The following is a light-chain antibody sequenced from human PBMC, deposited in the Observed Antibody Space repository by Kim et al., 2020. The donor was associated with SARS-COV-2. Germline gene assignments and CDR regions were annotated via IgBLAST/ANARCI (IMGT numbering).Light chain of an antibody. V-gene: IGLV2-14*03. CDR2: DVS. J-gene: IGLJ2*01. Sequence: GQSITISCTGTTSDIGDYDYVSWYQQHPGAAPKLIIFDVSKRPSEISDRFSASKSGNTASLTISGLQPGDEADYYCSAYAATSTLLFGGGTRLTVL. CDR1: TSDIGDYDY. CDR3: SAYAATSTLL.